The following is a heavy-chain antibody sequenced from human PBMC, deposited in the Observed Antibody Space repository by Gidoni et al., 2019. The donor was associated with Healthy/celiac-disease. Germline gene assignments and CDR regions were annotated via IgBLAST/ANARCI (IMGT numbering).Heavy chain of an antibody. CDR1: GFTFSNYW. Sequence: EVQLVASGGGLVQPGGSLRLSCAASGFTFSNYWMSWVRQTPGKGLEWVANIKQDGSEKYYVDPVRGRFTISRDNAKNSLYLQMNSLRAEDTAVYYCARGYYFDYWGQGTLVTVSS. V-gene: IGHV3-7*01. CDR3: ARGYYFDY. J-gene: IGHJ4*02. CDR2: IKQDGSEK.